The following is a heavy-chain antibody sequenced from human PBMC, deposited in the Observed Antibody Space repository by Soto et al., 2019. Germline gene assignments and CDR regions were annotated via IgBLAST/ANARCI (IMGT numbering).Heavy chain of an antibody. V-gene: IGHV4-59*01. D-gene: IGHD3-16*01. CDR1: GGSISSYY. Sequence: QVQLQESGPGLVKPSETLSLTCTVSGGSISSYYWSWIRQPPGKGLEWIGYIYYSGSTNYNPSLKSRVTISVDTSKNQFSLKLSSVTAADTAVYYCARGWGRRAPRGGPMDFDLWGRGTLVTVSS. CDR3: ARGWGRRAPRGGPMDFDL. J-gene: IGHJ2*01. CDR2: IYYSGST.